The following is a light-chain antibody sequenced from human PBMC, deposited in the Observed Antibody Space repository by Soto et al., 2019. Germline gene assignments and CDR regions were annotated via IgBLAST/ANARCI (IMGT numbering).Light chain of an antibody. CDR2: EVR. CDR1: SSDVGSYNR. J-gene: IGLJ2*01. Sequence: QSALTQPPSVSGSPGQSVTISCTGTSSDVGSYNRVSWYQQPPGTAPKLMIYEVRNRPSGVPDRFSGSKSGNTASLTISGLQAEDEADYYCSLYTSSSTFVVFGGGTKLTVL. V-gene: IGLV2-18*01. CDR3: SLYTSSSTFVV.